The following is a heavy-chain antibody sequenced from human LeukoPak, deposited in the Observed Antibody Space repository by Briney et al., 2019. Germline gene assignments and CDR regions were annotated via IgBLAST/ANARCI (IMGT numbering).Heavy chain of an antibody. CDR3: AKHQYELPNYYFGF. V-gene: IGHV4-59*01. J-gene: IGHJ4*02. D-gene: IGHD2-15*01. CDR1: GVSISPFY. Sequence: PSETLSLTCTVSGVSISPFYWSWIRQPPGKGLEWIGFIYRSGHTNYDPSLKSRVTISEDTSKNQFSLKLSSVTAADTAVYYCAKHQYELPNYYFGFWGQGTLVTVSS. CDR2: IYRSGHT.